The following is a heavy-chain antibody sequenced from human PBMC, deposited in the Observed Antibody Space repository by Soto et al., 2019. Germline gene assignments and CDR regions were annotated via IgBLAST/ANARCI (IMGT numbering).Heavy chain of an antibody. Sequence: PSETLSLTCTVSGGSISSSSYFWGWIRQPPGKGLEWIGSMYYSGTTYHNPSLKSRVTISVDTSKNQFSLKLSSVTAADTAVYYCARRGSGSYSDYWGQGTLVTVSS. J-gene: IGHJ4*02. CDR1: GGSISSSSYF. V-gene: IGHV4-39*01. CDR2: MYYSGTT. D-gene: IGHD1-26*01. CDR3: ARRGSGSYSDY.